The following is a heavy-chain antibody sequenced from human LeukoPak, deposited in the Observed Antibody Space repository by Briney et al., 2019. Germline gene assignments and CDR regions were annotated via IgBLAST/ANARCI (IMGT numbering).Heavy chain of an antibody. D-gene: IGHD2-15*01. CDR3: ARDTGIASFLVVAINNDAFDI. CDR1: GYTFTSYG. V-gene: IGHV1-18*01. J-gene: IGHJ3*02. Sequence: ASVKVSCKASGYTFTSYGISWVRQAPGQGLEWMGWISAYNGNTNYAQKLQGRVTMTTDTSTSTAYMELRSLRSDDTAVYYCARDTGIASFLVVAINNDAFDIWGQGTMVTVSS. CDR2: ISAYNGNT.